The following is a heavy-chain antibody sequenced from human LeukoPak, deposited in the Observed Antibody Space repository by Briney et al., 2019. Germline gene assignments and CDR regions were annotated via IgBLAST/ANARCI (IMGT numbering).Heavy chain of an antibody. J-gene: IGHJ3*02. V-gene: IGHV4-59*01. D-gene: IGHD1-14*01. CDR2: IYYSENT. CDR1: GGSISSYY. Sequence: SETLSLTCTVSGGSISSYYWSWIRQPPGKGLEWIGYIYYSENTNYNPSLKSRVTISVDTSKNQLSLKLISVTTADTAVYYCARHITPDAFDIWGQGTMVTVSS. CDR3: ARHITPDAFDI.